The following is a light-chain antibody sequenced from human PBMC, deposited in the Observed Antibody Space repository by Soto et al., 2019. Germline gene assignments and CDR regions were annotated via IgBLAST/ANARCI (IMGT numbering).Light chain of an antibody. CDR3: QQSYSIPWT. CDR1: QSINGW. CDR2: AAS. J-gene: IGKJ4*02. V-gene: IGKV1-39*01. Sequence: DIQMTQSPSTLSASVGDRVTITCRASQSINGWLAWYQQKPGKAPKLLIYAASSLQSGVPARFGGSGSGTDFTLTISSLQPEDCATYYCQQSYSIPWTFGGGTKVDIK.